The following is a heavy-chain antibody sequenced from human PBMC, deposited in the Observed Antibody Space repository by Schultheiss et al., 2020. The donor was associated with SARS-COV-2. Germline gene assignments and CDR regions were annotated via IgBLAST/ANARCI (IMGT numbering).Heavy chain of an antibody. Sequence: SETLSLTCTVSGGSISSGGYYWSWIRQHPGKGLEWIGYIYYSGSTYYNPSLKSRVTISVDTSKNQFSLKLSSVTAADTAVYYCARGNPYHNHYDYVWGSYRYGGFDYWGQGTLVTVSS. CDR2: IYYSGST. V-gene: IGHV4-31*03. CDR3: ARGNPYHNHYDYVWGSYRYGGFDY. CDR1: GGSISSGGYY. J-gene: IGHJ4*02. D-gene: IGHD3-16*02.